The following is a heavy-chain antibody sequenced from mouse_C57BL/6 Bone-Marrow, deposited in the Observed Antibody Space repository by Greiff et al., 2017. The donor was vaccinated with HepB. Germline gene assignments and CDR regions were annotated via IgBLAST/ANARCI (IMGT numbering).Heavy chain of an antibody. CDR3: ARGLVTTVVAPYYFDY. CDR1: GYTFTSYW. CDR2: IHPNSGST. Sequence: QVHVKQPGAELVKPGASVKLSCKASGYTFTSYWMHWVKQRPGQGLEWIGMIHPNSGSTNYNEKFKSKATLTVDKSSSTAYMQLSSLTSEDSAVYYCARGLVTTVVAPYYFDYWGQGTTLTVSS. J-gene: IGHJ2*01. D-gene: IGHD1-1*01. V-gene: IGHV1-64*01.